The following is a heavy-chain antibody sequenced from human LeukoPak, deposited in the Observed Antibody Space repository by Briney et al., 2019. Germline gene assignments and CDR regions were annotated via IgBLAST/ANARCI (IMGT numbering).Heavy chain of an antibody. Sequence: ASVKVSCKASGYTFTSYDINWVRQATGQGLEWMGWMNPNSGSTGYAQKFQGRVTMTRNTSISTAYMELSSLRSEDTAVYYCARGRMTYYYDSSGYPDWLDPWGQGTLVTVSS. J-gene: IGHJ5*02. V-gene: IGHV1-8*01. CDR3: ARGRMTYYYDSSGYPDWLDP. D-gene: IGHD3-22*01. CDR2: MNPNSGST. CDR1: GYTFTSYD.